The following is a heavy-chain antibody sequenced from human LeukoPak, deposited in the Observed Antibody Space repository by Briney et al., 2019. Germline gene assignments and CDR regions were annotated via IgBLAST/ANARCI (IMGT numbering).Heavy chain of an antibody. J-gene: IGHJ1*01. CDR2: IIPIFGTA. Sequence: ASVKVSCKASGGTFSSYAISWVRQAPGQGLECIGRIIPIFGTANYAQKFQGRVTITTDESTSTAYMELSSLRSEDTAVYYCARHPVGSGYYYSPFQHWGQGTLVTVSS. D-gene: IGHD3-22*01. V-gene: IGHV1-69*05. CDR1: GGTFSSYA. CDR3: ARHPVGSGYYYSPFQH.